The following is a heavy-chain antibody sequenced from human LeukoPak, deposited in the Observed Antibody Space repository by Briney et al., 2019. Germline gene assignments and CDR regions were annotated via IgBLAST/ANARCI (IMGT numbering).Heavy chain of an antibody. CDR2: ITPIFGTA. V-gene: IGHV1-69*13. J-gene: IGHJ4*02. CDR1: GGTFISDA. CDR3: AREGYTIMAY. Sequence: ASVKVSCKAYGGTFISDAISWVRQAPGQGLEWMGGITPIFGTANYAQKFQGRVTINADEFTNTVYMELSSLRSEDTAVYYCAREGYTIMAYWGQGSLVTVSS. D-gene: IGHD5-24*01.